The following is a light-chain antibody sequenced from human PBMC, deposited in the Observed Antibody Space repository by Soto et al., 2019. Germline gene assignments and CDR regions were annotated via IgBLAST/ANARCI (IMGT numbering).Light chain of an antibody. CDR3: QQYGSSTET. CDR1: QSVSSSY. Sequence: EIVLTQSPGTLSLSPGERATLSCRASQSVSSSYLAWYQQKPGQAPRLLIYGASSRATGIPDRFSGSGSGTDFTLTISRLEPEDFAVYYCQQYGSSTETFGQGTKLESK. V-gene: IGKV3-20*01. J-gene: IGKJ2*01. CDR2: GAS.